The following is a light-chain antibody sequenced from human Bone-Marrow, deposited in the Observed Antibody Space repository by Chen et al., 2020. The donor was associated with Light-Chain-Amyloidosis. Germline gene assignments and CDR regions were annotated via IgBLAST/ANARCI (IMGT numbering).Light chain of an antibody. CDR3: ASWDDSLNGCV. CDR2: TNT. J-gene: IGLJ3*02. Sequence: QSVLTQPPSASGTPGQRVTISCSGSSATIGSRPVNWYQHFPGTAPQPLISTNTQRPSGVPRRCSGSKSGTSATLAISGLQSEDEADYYGASWDDSLNGCVFGGGTKLTVL. CDR1: SATIGSRP. V-gene: IGLV1-44*01.